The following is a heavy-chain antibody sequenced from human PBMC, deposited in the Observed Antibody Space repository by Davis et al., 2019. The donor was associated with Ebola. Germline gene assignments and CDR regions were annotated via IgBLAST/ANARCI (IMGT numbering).Heavy chain of an antibody. CDR3: ARDLNDYVWGSYRCPNY. J-gene: IGHJ4*02. D-gene: IGHD3-16*02. V-gene: IGHV1-18*01. CDR1: GYTFTSYG. Sequence: AASVKVSCKASGYTFTSYGISWVRQAPGQGLEWMGWISAYNGNTNYAQKLQGRVTMTTDTSTSTAYMELRSLRSDDTAVYYCARDLNDYVWGSYRCPNYWGQGTLVTVSS. CDR2: ISAYNGNT.